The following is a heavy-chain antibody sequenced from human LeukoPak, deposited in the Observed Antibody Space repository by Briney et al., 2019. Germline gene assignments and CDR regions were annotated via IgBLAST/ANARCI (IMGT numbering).Heavy chain of an antibody. CDR3: ARHEGMSRFDP. Sequence: PSETLSLTCTVSGGSISSSSYYWGWIRQPPGKGLEWIGRIYYSGSTYYNPPLKSRVTISVDTSKNQFSLKLSSVTAADTAVYYCARHEGMSRFDPWGQGTLVTVSS. V-gene: IGHV4-39*01. CDR2: IYYSGST. J-gene: IGHJ5*02. CDR1: GGSISSSSYY.